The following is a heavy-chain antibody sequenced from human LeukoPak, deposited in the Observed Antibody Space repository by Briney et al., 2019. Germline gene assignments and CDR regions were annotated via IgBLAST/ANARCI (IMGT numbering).Heavy chain of an antibody. Sequence: GGSLRLSCAASGFTVSDNYMSWVRQAPGKGLEWVSVIYSGGSIYYTDSVKGRFTISRHNSKNTLYLQMNSLRTEDTAVYYCASGSRFDYWGQGTLVAVSS. CDR3: ASGSRFDY. CDR2: IYSGGSI. V-gene: IGHV3-53*04. CDR1: GFTVSDNY. J-gene: IGHJ4*02. D-gene: IGHD5/OR15-5a*01.